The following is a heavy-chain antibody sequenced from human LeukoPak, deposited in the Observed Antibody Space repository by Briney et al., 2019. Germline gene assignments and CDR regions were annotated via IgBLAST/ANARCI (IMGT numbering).Heavy chain of an antibody. CDR3: ATSFYRQTDA. D-gene: IGHD3-16*02. Sequence: GASVKVSCKASGYTVSGYYVHWVRQAPGQGLEWMGWINPNTGGTNYAQKFQGRVVMTMDTAISTAYLALTGLTYDDTAIYYCATSFYRQTDAWGQGSLVTVSS. CDR2: INPNTGGT. J-gene: IGHJ5*02. CDR1: GYTVSGYY. V-gene: IGHV1-2*02.